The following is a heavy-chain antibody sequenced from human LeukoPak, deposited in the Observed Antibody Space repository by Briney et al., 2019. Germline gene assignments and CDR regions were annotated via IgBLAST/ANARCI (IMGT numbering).Heavy chain of an antibody. CDR2: ISTSSSYI. CDR3: ARFGYTSSLDY. CDR1: GFTFSSYN. V-gene: IGHV3-21*01. D-gene: IGHD6-13*01. J-gene: IGHJ4*02. Sequence: GGSLRLSCAASGFTFSSYNMKWVRQAPGKGLEWVSSISTSSSYIYYADSVKGRFTISRDNAKNSLNLQMNSLRVEDTAVYYCARFGYTSSLDYWGQGTLVTVSS.